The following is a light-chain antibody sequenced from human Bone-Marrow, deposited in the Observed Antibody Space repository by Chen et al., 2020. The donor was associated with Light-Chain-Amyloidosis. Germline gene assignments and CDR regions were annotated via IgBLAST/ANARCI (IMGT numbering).Light chain of an antibody. CDR3: QSADSSGTYEVI. Sequence: SYELTQPPSVSVSPGQTARITCSGDDLPTKYAYWYQQKPGQAPVLVIHRDTERPSGISERFYGSSSGTTATLTIRGVQGEDEADYHCQSADSSGTYEVIFGGGTKLTVL. V-gene: IGLV3-25*03. CDR1: DLPTKY. CDR2: RDT. J-gene: IGLJ2*01.